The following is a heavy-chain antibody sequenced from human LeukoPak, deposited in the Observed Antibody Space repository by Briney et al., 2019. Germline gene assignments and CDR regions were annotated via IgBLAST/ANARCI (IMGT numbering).Heavy chain of an antibody. CDR1: GDIVSSNSAA. CDR3: ARESYGTYCFDY. Sequence: SQTLSLTCALSGDIVSSNSAAWNWIRQSPSRGLEWLGRAYYRSKLYNDYAVSVKGRITINPDTSKNQFSLQLNSVTPEDTAVYYCARESYGTYCFDYWGQGTLVTVSS. J-gene: IGHJ4*02. V-gene: IGHV6-1*01. CDR2: AYYRSKLYN. D-gene: IGHD5-18*01.